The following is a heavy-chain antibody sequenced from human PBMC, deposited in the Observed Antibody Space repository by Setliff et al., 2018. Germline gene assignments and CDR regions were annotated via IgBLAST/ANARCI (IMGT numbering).Heavy chain of an antibody. V-gene: IGHV4-38-2*01. Sequence: PSETLSLTCVVSNHSVSSDYYWGWVRQSPVKGLEWIGNIYHTGKTYYNPSLKSRVTISIDTSKNYLSLRLTSVTAADTAMYFCARTLSGYLSYFDSRGQGTLVTVSS. D-gene: IGHD5-12*01. CDR2: IYHTGKT. CDR3: ARTLSGYLSYFDS. J-gene: IGHJ4*02. CDR1: NHSVSSDYY.